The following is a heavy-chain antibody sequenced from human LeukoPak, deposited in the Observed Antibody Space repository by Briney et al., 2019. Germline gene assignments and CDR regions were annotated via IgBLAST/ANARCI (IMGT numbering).Heavy chain of an antibody. J-gene: IGHJ4*02. CDR2: INHGGST. D-gene: IGHD6-19*01. V-gene: IGHV4-34*01. CDR3: ARTTIAVARSFDY. CDR1: GGSFSGYY. Sequence: SETLSLTCAVYGGSFSGYYWNWIRRPPGNGLEWIGEINHGGSTNYNPSLKSRVTISVDTSKNYFSLKLSSVTAADTAVYYCARTTIAVARSFDYWGQGTLVTVSS.